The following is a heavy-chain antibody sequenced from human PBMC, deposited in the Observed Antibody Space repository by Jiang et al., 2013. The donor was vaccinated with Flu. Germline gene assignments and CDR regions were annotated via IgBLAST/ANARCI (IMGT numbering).Heavy chain of an antibody. J-gene: IGHJ4*02. Sequence: LEWMGWIRVDSGQTDYAQKFQGRVTMTTDRSTTTVYMELRRLTSDDTAVYYCARDRSTGDYWGQGTPGHRLL. CDR2: IRVDSGQT. D-gene: IGHD4-11*01. CDR3: ARDRSTGDY. V-gene: IGHV1-18*01.